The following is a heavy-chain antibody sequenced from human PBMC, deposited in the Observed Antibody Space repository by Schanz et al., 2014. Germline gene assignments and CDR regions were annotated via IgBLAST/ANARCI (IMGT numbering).Heavy chain of an antibody. CDR2: ISHSGGSK. D-gene: IGHD2-15*01. Sequence: QVQLVESGGGVVQPGRSLRLSCAASGFTFSSYGMHWVRQAPGKGLEWVSSISHSGGSKYYADSVKGRFTISRDNSKNTLYLQMNSLSADDTAVFYCAKGMGYCSGGTCYDYYYYGLDVYGQEATDT. CDR3: AKGMGYCSGGTCYDYYYYGLDV. V-gene: IGHV3-NL1*01. CDR1: GFTFSSYG. J-gene: IGHJ6*02.